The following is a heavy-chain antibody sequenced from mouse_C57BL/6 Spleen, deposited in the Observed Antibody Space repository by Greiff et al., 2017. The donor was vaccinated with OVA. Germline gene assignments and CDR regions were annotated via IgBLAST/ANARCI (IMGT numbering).Heavy chain of an antibody. CDR3: ARQNYGSSYAY. J-gene: IGHJ3*01. D-gene: IGHD1-1*01. CDR1: GFTFSSYT. V-gene: IGHV5-9*01. Sequence: EVKLEESGGGLVKPGGSLKLSCAASGFTFSSYTMSWVRQTPEKRLEWVATISGGGGNTYYPDSVKGRFTISRDNAKNTLYLQMSSLRSEDTALYYCARQNYGSSYAYWGQGTLVTVSA. CDR2: ISGGGGNT.